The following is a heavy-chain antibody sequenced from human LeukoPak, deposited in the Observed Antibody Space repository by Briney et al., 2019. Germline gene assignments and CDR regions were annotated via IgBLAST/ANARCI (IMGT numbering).Heavy chain of an antibody. CDR1: GGSISSSSYY. D-gene: IGHD5-24*01. Sequence: SETLSLTCTVSGGSISSSSYYWGWIRQPPGKGLEWIGSIYYSGSTYYNPSLKSRVTISLDASKNQFSLKLSSVTAADTAVYYCARDLDGYNLLDFYYWGQGTLVTVSS. J-gene: IGHJ4*02. CDR2: IYYSGST. V-gene: IGHV4-39*07. CDR3: ARDLDGYNLLDFYY.